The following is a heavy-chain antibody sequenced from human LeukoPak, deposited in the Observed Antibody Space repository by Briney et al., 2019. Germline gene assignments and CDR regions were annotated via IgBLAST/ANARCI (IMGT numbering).Heavy chain of an antibody. J-gene: IGHJ4*02. Sequence: ASVKVSCKASGYTFTSYGINWVRQAPGQGLEWMGWISTYNGNTNYAQKFQGRVTMTTDTSTSTVYMEVRSLRYDDTAVYYCARDLPRIAVAASGHWGQGTLVTVSS. V-gene: IGHV1-18*01. CDR2: ISTYNGNT. CDR1: GYTFTSYG. D-gene: IGHD6-19*01. CDR3: ARDLPRIAVAASGH.